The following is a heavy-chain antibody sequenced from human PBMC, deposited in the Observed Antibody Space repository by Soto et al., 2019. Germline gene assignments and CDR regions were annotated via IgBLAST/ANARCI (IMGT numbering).Heavy chain of an antibody. CDR2: ISKDGSNS. CDR1: GFTFSSYA. J-gene: IGHJ6*02. V-gene: IGHV3-30*03. CDR3: ERDPSRADRLQYYYYGMDV. Sequence: GGSLRLSCAASGFTFSSYAMHWVRQAPGKGLERVAVISKDGSNSYYGDSVRGRFTVSRDNSKNTLYLQMNSKRAEDTAVYYCERDPSRADRLQYYYYGMDVWGQGTTVTVSS. D-gene: IGHD4-4*01.